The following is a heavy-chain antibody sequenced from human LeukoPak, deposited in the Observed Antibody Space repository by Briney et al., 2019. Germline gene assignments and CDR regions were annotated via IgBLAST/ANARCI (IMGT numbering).Heavy chain of an antibody. CDR2: LSGSGAKT. V-gene: IGHV3-23*01. CDR3: AKDQGSYGMDV. Sequence: PGGSLRLSCAASGFTFSSYAMNWVRQAPGKGLQWVSALSGSGAKTYYADSVKGRFTISRDNSKNTLYLQMNRLRAEDTAVYYCAKDQGSYGMDVWGQGTTVTASS. J-gene: IGHJ6*02. CDR1: GFTFSSYA.